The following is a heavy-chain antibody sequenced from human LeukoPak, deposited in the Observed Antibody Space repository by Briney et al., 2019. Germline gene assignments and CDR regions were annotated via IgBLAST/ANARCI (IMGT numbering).Heavy chain of an antibody. Sequence: MSSETLSLTCTVSGGSISSGDYYWSWIRQPPGKGLEWTGYIYYSGSTYYNPSLKSRVTISVDTSKNQFSLKLSSVTAADTAVYYCARAASPDIVVVPAGDAFDIWGQGTMVTVSS. V-gene: IGHV4-30-4*01. D-gene: IGHD2-2*01. CDR3: ARAASPDIVVVPAGDAFDI. CDR1: GGSISSGDYY. J-gene: IGHJ3*02. CDR2: IYYSGST.